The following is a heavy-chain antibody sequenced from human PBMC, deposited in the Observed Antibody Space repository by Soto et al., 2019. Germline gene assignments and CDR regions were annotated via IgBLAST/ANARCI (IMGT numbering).Heavy chain of an antibody. J-gene: IGHJ4*02. CDR3: ARDLSIRGTTGTTFNTRDY. D-gene: IGHD1-1*01. CDR1: GFTFSSYG. Sequence: TGGSLRLSCAASGFTFSSYGMHWVRQAPGKGLEWVAVISSSSSNIYYADSAKGRFTISRDNAKNSLYLQMNSLRAEDTAVYYCARDLSIRGTTGTTFNTRDYWGQGTLVTVSS. CDR2: ISSSSSNI. V-gene: IGHV3-21*01.